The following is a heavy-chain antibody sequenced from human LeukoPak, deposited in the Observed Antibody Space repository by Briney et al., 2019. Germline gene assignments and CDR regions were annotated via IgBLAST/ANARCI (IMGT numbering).Heavy chain of an antibody. D-gene: IGHD3-22*01. CDR3: AKDDYYDTSGYRD. J-gene: IGHJ4*02. CDR1: GFTFSSYA. CDR2: IRYDGSNK. V-gene: IGHV3-30*02. Sequence: GGSLRLSCAASGFTFSSYAMHWVRQAPGKGLEWVAFIRYDGSNKYYADSVKGRFTISRDNSKNTLYLQMNSLRPEDTAVYYCAKDDYYDTSGYRDWGQGTLVTVSS.